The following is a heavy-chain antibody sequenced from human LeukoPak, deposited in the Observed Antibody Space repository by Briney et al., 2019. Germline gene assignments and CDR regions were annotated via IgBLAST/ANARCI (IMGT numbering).Heavy chain of an antibody. CDR1: GYTFTNYG. J-gene: IGHJ6*03. V-gene: IGHV1-18*01. D-gene: IGHD5-12*01. CDR3: ARVARGRSGYEGYMDV. Sequence: ASVKVSCKASGYTFTNYGISWVRQAPGQGLEWMGWISAYNGYTNYAQKFQGRVTMTTDTSTTTAYMELRSLRSDDPALYYCARVARGRSGYEGYMDVWGKGTTVTISS. CDR2: ISAYNGYT.